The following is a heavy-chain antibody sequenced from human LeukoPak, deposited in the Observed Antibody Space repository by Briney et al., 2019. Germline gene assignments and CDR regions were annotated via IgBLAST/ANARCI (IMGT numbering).Heavy chain of an antibody. CDR1: GFTFSSYW. V-gene: IGHV3-9*01. J-gene: IGHJ4*02. Sequence: GGSLRLSCAASGFTFSSYWMSWVRQAPGKGLEWVSGISWNSGSIGYADSVKGRFTISRDNAKNSLYLQMNSLRAEDTALYYCAKSGRIAAAAPFDYWGQGTLVTVSS. CDR3: AKSGRIAAAAPFDY. D-gene: IGHD6-25*01. CDR2: ISWNSGSI.